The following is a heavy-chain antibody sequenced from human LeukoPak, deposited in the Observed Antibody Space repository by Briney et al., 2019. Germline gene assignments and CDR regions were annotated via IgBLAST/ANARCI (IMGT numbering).Heavy chain of an antibody. V-gene: IGHV4-59*01. CDR1: GGSISGYY. CDR3: ARALRYFSNGMDV. CDR2: IFYSGST. Sequence: SETLSLTCTVSGGSISGYYWSWIRQPPGKGLEWIGYIFYSGSTNYNPSLKSRVTISVDTSRNQFSLKLSSVTAADTAVYYCARALRYFSNGMDVWGKGTTVTVSS. J-gene: IGHJ6*04. D-gene: IGHD3-9*01.